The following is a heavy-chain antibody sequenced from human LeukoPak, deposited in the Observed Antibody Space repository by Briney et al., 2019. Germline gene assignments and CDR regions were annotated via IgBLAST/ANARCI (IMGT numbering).Heavy chain of an antibody. V-gene: IGHV3-53*01. CDR2: IYSGGST. CDR1: GFTFSSYA. Sequence: GGSLRLSCTASGFTFSSYAMSWVRQAPGKGLEWVSVIYSGGSTYYADSVKGRFTISRDNSKNTLYLQMNSLRAEDTAVYYCALSGWSTPYYFDYWGQGTLVTVSS. CDR3: ALSGWSTPYYFDY. J-gene: IGHJ4*02. D-gene: IGHD6-19*01.